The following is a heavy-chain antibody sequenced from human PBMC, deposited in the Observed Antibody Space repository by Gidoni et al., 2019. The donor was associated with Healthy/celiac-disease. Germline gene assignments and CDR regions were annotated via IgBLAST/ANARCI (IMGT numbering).Heavy chain of an antibody. CDR2: IYNSGIT. CDR3: ARETASTLDY. J-gene: IGHJ4*02. V-gene: IGHV4-59*01. Sequence: QVQLQESGPGLVKPSDTLSLPCTASGGSISSYYWRWIRQPPGKGLEWIGYIYNSGITNYNPSLKSRVTISVDTYKNQFSLKLSSVTAADTAVYYCARETASTLDYWGQGTLVTVSS. CDR1: GGSISSYY.